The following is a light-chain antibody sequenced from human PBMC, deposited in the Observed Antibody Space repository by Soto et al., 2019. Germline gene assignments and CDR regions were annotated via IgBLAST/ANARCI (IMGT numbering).Light chain of an antibody. CDR1: HRIRWW. J-gene: IGKJ2*01. V-gene: IGKV1-5*01. CDR2: DAS. CDR3: QQYSSAWYT. Sequence: DIQLTQSPSTLSASVGDRVTITCRASHRIRWWLAWYQQKPGKAPKVLIYDASTLVSGVPSRFSGSGYGTDFSLTIDSLQPDDFATYFCQQYSSAWYTFGQGTKLEIK.